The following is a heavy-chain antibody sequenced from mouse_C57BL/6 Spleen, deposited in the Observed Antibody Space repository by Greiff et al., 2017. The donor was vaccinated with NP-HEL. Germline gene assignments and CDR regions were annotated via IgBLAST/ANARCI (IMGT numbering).Heavy chain of an antibody. J-gene: IGHJ2*01. V-gene: IGHV14-4*01. D-gene: IGHD4-1*02. CDR3: TTCTTGTYYFDY. CDR2: IDPENGDT. Sequence: VQLQQSGAELVRPGASVKLSCTASGFNIKDDYMHWVKQRPEQGLEWIGWIDPENGDTEYASKFQGKATITADTSSNTAYLQLSSLTSEDTAVYYCTTCTTGTYYFDYWGQGTTLTVSS. CDR1: GFNIKDDY.